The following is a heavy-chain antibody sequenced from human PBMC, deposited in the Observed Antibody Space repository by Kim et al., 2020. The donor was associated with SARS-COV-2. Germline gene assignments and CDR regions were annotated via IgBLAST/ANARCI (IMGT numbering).Heavy chain of an antibody. Sequence: KYSQKFQGRVTITRDTSASTAYMELSSLRSEDTAVYYCARVGYSYGQFDYWGQGTLVTVSS. J-gene: IGHJ4*02. V-gene: IGHV1-3*01. D-gene: IGHD5-18*01. CDR3: ARVGYSYGQFDY.